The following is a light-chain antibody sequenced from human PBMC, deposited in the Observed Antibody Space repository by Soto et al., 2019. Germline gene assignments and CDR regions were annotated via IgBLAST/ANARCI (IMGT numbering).Light chain of an antibody. J-gene: IGKJ3*01. V-gene: IGKV3-11*01. Sequence: EIVLTQSPATLSLSPGKRATLSCRASQRLSSYLAWYQQKPGQAPRLLIYNASTRATSIPARFSASGSGTDFTLTISSLEPEDFALYYCQQRSNWPPFTFGPGTKVDI. CDR3: QQRSNWPPFT. CDR1: QRLSSY. CDR2: NAS.